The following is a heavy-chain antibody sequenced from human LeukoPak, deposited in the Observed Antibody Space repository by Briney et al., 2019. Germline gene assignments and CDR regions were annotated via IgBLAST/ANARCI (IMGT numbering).Heavy chain of an antibody. CDR1: GYTFTGYY. CDR3: ARVGVSGTAFDI. CDR2: INPNNGGT. Sequence: ASVKVSCKASGYTFTGYYIHWVRQAPGQGLEWVGWINPNNGGTHYAQNFQGRVTMTRDTSISTAYMAFSRLKSDDTAVYYCARVGVSGTAFDIWGQGTMVTVSS. V-gene: IGHV1-2*02. D-gene: IGHD2-15*01. J-gene: IGHJ3*02.